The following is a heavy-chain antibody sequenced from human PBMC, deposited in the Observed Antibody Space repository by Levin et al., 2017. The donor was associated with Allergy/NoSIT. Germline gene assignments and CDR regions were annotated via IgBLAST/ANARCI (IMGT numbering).Heavy chain of an antibody. CDR3: ARDHAGEQSYAFDI. CDR1: GFTFSSYA. CDR2: ISYDGSNK. J-gene: IGHJ3*02. V-gene: IGHV3-30-3*01. Sequence: GESLKISCAASGFTFSSYAMHWVRQAPGKGLEWVAVISYDGSNKYYADSVKGRFTISRDNSKNTLYLQMNSLRAEDTAVYYCARDHAGEQSYAFDIWGQGTMVTVSS. D-gene: IGHD3-16*02.